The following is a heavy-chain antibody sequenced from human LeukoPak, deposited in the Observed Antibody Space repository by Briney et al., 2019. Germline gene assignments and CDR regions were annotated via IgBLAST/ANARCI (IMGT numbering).Heavy chain of an antibody. J-gene: IGHJ4*02. CDR3: ARETHDPTLVRGVVDY. D-gene: IGHD3-10*01. CDR2: IYHSGST. Sequence: SETLSLTCAVSGGSISSSNWWSWVRQPPGMGLEWIGEIYHSGSTNYNPSLKSRLTISADTSKNQFSLKLRSVTAADTAVYYCARETHDPTLVRGVVDYWGRGTLVTVSS. CDR1: GGSISSSNW. V-gene: IGHV4-4*02.